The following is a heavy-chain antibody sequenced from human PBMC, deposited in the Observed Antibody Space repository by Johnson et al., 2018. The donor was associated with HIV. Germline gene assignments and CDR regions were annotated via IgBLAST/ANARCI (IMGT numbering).Heavy chain of an antibody. J-gene: IGHJ3*02. CDR2: IRYDGSNK. Sequence: QVQLVESGGGVVQPGGSLRLSCAASGFTFSSYGMHWVRQAPGKGLEWVAFIRYDGSNKYYADSVKGRFTISNDNSKNTLYLQMNSLRAEDTAVYYCAKVVVVPAAIWAFDIWGQGTMVTVSS. CDR3: AKVVVVPAAIWAFDI. V-gene: IGHV3-30*02. CDR1: GFTFSSYG. D-gene: IGHD2-2*01.